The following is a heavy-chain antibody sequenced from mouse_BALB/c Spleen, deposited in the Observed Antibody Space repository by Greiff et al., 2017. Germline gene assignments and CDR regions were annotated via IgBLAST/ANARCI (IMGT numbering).Heavy chain of an antibody. CDR3: TRDWRYDDAMDY. V-gene: IGHV5-6-4*01. CDR1: GFTFSSYT. Sequence: EVKLMESGGGLVKPGGSLKLSCAASGFTFSSYTMSWVRQTPEKRLEWVATISSGGSYTYYPDSVKGRFTISRDNAKNTLYLQMSSLTAEDTAMYYCTRDWRYDDAMDYWGQGTSVTVSS. CDR2: ISSGGSYT. J-gene: IGHJ4*01. D-gene: IGHD2-14*01.